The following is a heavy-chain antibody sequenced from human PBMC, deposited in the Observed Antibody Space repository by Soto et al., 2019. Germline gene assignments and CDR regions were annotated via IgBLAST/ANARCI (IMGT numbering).Heavy chain of an antibody. J-gene: IGHJ6*02. CDR1: GFTFSLYA. CDR2: ISGSGGRT. CDR3: AKEVVVESAGRSHYYYYGLDV. Sequence: GGSLRLSCAASGFTFSLYAINWVRQAPGKGLEWVSVISGSGGRTYYADSVKGRFTMSRDNSKNTLYLQMNSPRAEDTAVYYCAKEVVVESAGRSHYYYYGLDVWGLGTTVTVSS. D-gene: IGHD2-2*01. V-gene: IGHV3-23*01.